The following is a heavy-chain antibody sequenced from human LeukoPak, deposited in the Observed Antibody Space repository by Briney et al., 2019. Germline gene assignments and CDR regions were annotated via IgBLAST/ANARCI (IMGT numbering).Heavy chain of an antibody. CDR1: GFTFSSYA. J-gene: IGHJ4*02. V-gene: IGHV3-30-3*01. D-gene: IGHD2-2*01. CDR2: ISYDGSNK. CDR3: ARGTRGSPCSSTSCSIESFDY. Sequence: GGSLRLSCAASGFTFSSYAMHWVRQAPGKGLEWVAVISYDGSNKYYADSVKGRFTISRDNSKNTLYLQMNSLRAEDTAVYYCARGTRGSPCSSTSCSIESFDYWGQGTLVTVSS.